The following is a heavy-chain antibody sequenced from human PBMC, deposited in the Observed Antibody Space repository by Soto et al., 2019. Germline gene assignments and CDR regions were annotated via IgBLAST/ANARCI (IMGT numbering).Heavy chain of an antibody. Sequence: QVQLQESGPGLVKPSQTLSLTCTVSGGSISSGGYYWGWIRQHPGKGLEWLGYIYYGGSTYYNPSLESRVTIAVDTSKNQVYLKLSSVTAADTAVYYCARSIGVAAAGPFDYWGPGTLVTAS. CDR3: ARSIGVAAAGPFDY. D-gene: IGHD6-13*01. V-gene: IGHV4-31*03. CDR2: IYYGGST. CDR1: GGSISSGGYY. J-gene: IGHJ4*02.